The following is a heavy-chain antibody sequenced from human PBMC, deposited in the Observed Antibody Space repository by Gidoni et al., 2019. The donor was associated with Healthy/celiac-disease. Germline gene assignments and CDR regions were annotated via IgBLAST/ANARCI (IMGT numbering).Heavy chain of an antibody. CDR2: INPRGGST. V-gene: IGHV1-46*01. J-gene: IGHJ4*02. D-gene: IGHD6-19*01. Sequence: QVQLVQSGAEVKKPGASVKVSCKASGYTFTSYYMQWVRQAPGQGLEWMGIINPRGGSTSYAQKFQGRVAMTRDTSTSTVYMELSSLRSEDTAVYYCARDFRIAVATGVMRNLDYWGQGTLVTVSS. CDR1: GYTFTSYY. CDR3: ARDFRIAVATGVMRNLDY.